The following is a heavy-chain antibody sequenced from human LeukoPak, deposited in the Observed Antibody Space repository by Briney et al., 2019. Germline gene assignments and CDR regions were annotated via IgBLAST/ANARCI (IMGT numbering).Heavy chain of an antibody. V-gene: IGHV4-34*01. J-gene: IGHJ5*02. CDR3: ARADIVVVPAAMLAQHAKGWFDP. Sequence: SETLSLTCAVYGGSFSGYYWSWIRQPPGKGLEWIGEINHSGSTNYNPSLKSRVTISVDTSKNQFSLKLSSVTAADTAVYYCARADIVVVPAAMLAQHAKGWFDPWGQGTLVTVSS. D-gene: IGHD2-2*01. CDR2: INHSGST. CDR1: GGSFSGYY.